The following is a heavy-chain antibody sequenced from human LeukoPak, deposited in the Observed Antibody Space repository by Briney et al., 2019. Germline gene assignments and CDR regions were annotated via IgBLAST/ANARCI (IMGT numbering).Heavy chain of an antibody. CDR3: ARALGLSDSDHYYYYYGMDV. J-gene: IGHJ6*02. Sequence: SETLSLTCTVSGGSISSGDYYWSWIRQPPGKGLEWIGYIYYSGSTYYNPSLKSRVTISVDTSKNQFSLKLSSVTAADTAVYYCARALGLSDSDHYYYYYGMDVWGQGTTVTVSS. V-gene: IGHV4-30-4*01. D-gene: IGHD5-12*01. CDR2: IYYSGST. CDR1: GGSISSGDYY.